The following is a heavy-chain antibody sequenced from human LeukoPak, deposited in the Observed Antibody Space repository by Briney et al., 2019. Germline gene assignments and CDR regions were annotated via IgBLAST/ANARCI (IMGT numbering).Heavy chain of an antibody. Sequence: SETLSLTCSVSGGSVSTYYWNWIRQPPGKGLEWIGYIYYSGSTNYNPSLKSRLTISVDTSNNQFSLKLSSVTAADTAVYYCASTSGYCSGGNCYSAFDYWGQGTLVTVSS. CDR1: GGSVSTYY. D-gene: IGHD2-15*01. CDR3: ASTSGYCSGGNCYSAFDY. V-gene: IGHV4-59*02. CDR2: IYYSGST. J-gene: IGHJ4*02.